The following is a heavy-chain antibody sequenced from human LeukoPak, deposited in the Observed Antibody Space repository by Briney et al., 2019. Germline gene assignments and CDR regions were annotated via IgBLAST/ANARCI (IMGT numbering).Heavy chain of an antibody. CDR1: GYTFTGYY. Sequence: ASVKVSCKASGYTFTGYYMHWVRQAPGQGLEWMGWINPNSGGTNYAQKFQGRVTMTRDTSISTAYMELSRLRSDDTAVYYCASSPPGGFYYYYYYMDVWGQGTMVTVSS. CDR2: INPNSGGT. CDR3: ASSPPGGFYYYYYYMDV. V-gene: IGHV1-2*02. J-gene: IGHJ6*03.